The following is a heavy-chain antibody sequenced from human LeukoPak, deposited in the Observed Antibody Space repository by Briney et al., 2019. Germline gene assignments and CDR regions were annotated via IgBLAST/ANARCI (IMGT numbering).Heavy chain of an antibody. D-gene: IGHD5-18*01. V-gene: IGHV1-69*05. CDR1: GYTFTSYD. Sequence: HRASVKVSCKASGYTFTSYDINWVRQAPGQGLEWMGRIIPIFGTANYAQKFQGRVTITTDESTSTAYMELSSLRSEDTAVYYCARAVSVGDTAIVLWGQGTLVTVSS. CDR2: IIPIFGTA. CDR3: ARAVSVGDTAIVL. J-gene: IGHJ4*02.